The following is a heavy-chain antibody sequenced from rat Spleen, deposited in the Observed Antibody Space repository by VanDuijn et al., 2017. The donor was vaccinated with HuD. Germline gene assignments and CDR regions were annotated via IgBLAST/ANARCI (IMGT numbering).Heavy chain of an antibody. J-gene: IGHJ2*01. D-gene: IGHD1-6*01. CDR2: FSYDGIST. CDR3: ARRHYGYTDYFDY. CDR1: GFTFNNYV. Sequence: EVQLVESNGGLVQPGRSLKLSCAASGFTFNNYVMAWVRQVPTKGLEWVATFSYDGISTYYRDSVRGRFTISSDNAKSTLYLQMDSLRSEDTATYYCARRHYGYTDYFDYWGQGVMVTVSS. V-gene: IGHV5-29*01.